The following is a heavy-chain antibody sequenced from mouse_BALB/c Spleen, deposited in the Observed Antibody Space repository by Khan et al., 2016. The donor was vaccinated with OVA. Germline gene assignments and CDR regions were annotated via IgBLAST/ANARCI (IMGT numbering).Heavy chain of an antibody. D-gene: IGHD1-1*01. Sequence: EVQLVESGPGLVKPSQFLSLTCTVTGYSITSGYAWNWIRQFPGNKLEWMGYISYSGGTSYNPSLKSRISITRDTSKNQFFLQLNSVTTEDTATYYCARGNYNGYYFDYWGQGTPLTVSS. CDR3: ARGNYNGYYFDY. CDR2: ISYSGGT. V-gene: IGHV3-2*02. CDR1: GYSITSGYA. J-gene: IGHJ2*01.